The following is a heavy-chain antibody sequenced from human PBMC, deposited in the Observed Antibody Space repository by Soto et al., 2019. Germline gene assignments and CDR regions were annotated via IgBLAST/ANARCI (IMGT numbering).Heavy chain of an antibody. CDR2: INYRGTT. D-gene: IGHD6-13*01. CDR1: GGPIINGDSY. V-gene: IGHV4-31*03. J-gene: IGHJ4*01. Sequence: QVQLQESGPGLVKPSQTLSLTCTVSGGPIINGDSYLNWIRQHPEKGLEGMGYINYRGTTNYNPALKSRSFISIDTSKNQFSLRLTSVAAADTAVYYCARDAPGAAPYGGHGTLVTVSS. CDR3: ARDAPGAAPY.